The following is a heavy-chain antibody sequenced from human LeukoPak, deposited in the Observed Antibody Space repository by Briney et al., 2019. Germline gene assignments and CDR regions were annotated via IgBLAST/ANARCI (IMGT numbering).Heavy chain of an antibody. CDR3: ARDSTSEWELPLYWYFDL. CDR1: GYTFTSYG. V-gene: IGHV1-18*01. CDR2: ISAYNGNT. J-gene: IGHJ2*01. D-gene: IGHD1-26*01. Sequence: GASVKVSCKASGYTFTSYGISWVRQAPGQGLEWMGWISAYNGNTNYAQKLQGRVTMTTDTSTSTAYMELRSLRSDDTAVYYCARDSTSEWELPLYWYFDLWGRGTLVTVSS.